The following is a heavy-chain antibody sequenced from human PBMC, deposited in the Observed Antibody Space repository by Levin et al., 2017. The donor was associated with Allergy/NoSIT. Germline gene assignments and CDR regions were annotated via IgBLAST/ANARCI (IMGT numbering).Heavy chain of an antibody. CDR1: GFTFSSYG. J-gene: IGHJ3*02. Sequence: GESLKISCAASGFTFSSYGMHWVRQAPGKGLEWVAVIWYDGSNKYYADSVKGRFTISRDNSKNTLYLQMNSLRAEDTAVYYCARDRDTAMVTNDAFDIWGQGTMVTVSS. CDR2: IWYDGSNK. V-gene: IGHV3-33*01. CDR3: ARDRDTAMVTNDAFDI. D-gene: IGHD5-18*01.